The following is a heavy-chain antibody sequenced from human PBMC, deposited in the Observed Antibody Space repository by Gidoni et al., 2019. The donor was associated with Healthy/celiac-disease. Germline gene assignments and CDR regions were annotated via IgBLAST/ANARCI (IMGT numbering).Heavy chain of an antibody. Sequence: EVQLVESGGGLVQPGGSLRLSCAASGFTFSSYWMSWVRQAPGKGLEWVDNIKKDGSEKYYVDSVKGRFTIARDNAKNSLYLQMNSLRAEDTAVYYCASSSYGDVYYFDYWGQGTLVTVSS. J-gene: IGHJ4*02. D-gene: IGHD4-17*01. CDR1: GFTFSSYW. V-gene: IGHV3-7*01. CDR3: ASSSYGDVYYFDY. CDR2: IKKDGSEK.